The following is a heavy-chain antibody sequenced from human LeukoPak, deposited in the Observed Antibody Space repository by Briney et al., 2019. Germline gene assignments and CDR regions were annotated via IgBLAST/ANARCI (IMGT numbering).Heavy chain of an antibody. CDR3: ARDYKYNWFDP. CDR1: GYTFTSYG. V-gene: IGHV1-18*01. D-gene: IGHD1-1*01. CDR2: ISAYNGNT. J-gene: IGHJ5*02. Sequence: ASVKVSYKATGYTFTSYGISWVRQAPGQGLEWMGWISAYNGNTNYAQKLQGRVTMTTDTSTSTAYMELRSLRSDDTAVYYCARDYKYNWFDPWGQGTLVTVSS.